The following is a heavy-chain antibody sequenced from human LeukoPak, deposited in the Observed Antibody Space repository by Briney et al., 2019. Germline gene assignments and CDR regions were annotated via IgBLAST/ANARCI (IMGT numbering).Heavy chain of an antibody. CDR2: INAGNGNT. J-gene: IGHJ4*02. CDR1: GYTFTSYA. V-gene: IGHV1-3*01. D-gene: IGHD2-2*01. Sequence: GASVKVSCKASGYTFTSYAMHWVRQAPGQRLEWMGWINAGNGNTKYSQKFQGRVTITRDTSASTAYMELSSLRSEDTAIYYCARGVWSSHNKEYFLDYWGQGTLVTVSS. CDR3: ARGVWSSHNKEYFLDY.